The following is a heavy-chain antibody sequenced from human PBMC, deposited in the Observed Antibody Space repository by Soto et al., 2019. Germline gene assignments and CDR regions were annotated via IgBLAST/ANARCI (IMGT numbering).Heavy chain of an antibody. Sequence: EVQLVESGGALVKPGGSLRLSCAASGFTFTSYSMSWLRQAPGKGLEWVSSISHSTRYIYYADSVKGRFTISRDNANNSLFLQMNSLRVEDTAVYYCARVGGSYFSLDYWSQGTLVTVPS. CDR2: ISHSTRYI. CDR1: GFTFTSYS. D-gene: IGHD1-26*01. J-gene: IGHJ4*02. V-gene: IGHV3-21*01. CDR3: ARVGGSYFSLDY.